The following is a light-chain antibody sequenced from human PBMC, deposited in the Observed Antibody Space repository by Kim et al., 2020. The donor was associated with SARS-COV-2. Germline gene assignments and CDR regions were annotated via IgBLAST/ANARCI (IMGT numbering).Light chain of an antibody. CDR1: QGIRND. V-gene: IGKV1-6*01. J-gene: IGKJ1*01. Sequence: ASVGARVPITCRASQGIRNDLGWYQQKPGKAPKLLIYAASSLQSGVPSRFSGSGSGTDFTLTITSLQPEDFATYYCLQDYTYPRTFGQGTKVDIK. CDR3: LQDYTYPRT. CDR2: AAS.